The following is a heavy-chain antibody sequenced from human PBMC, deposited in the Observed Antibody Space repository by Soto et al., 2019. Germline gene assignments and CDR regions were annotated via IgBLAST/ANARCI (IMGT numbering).Heavy chain of an antibody. CDR3: ARRGSRYSGSYVDY. V-gene: IGHV3-48*04. Sequence: GGSLRLSCAASGFTFSSYSMNWVRQAPGKGLEWVSYISSSSSTIYYADSVKGRFTISRDNAKNSLYLQMNSLRAEDTAVYYCARRGSRYSGSYVDYWGQGTLVTVSS. D-gene: IGHD1-26*01. CDR1: GFTFSSYS. J-gene: IGHJ4*02. CDR2: ISSSSSTI.